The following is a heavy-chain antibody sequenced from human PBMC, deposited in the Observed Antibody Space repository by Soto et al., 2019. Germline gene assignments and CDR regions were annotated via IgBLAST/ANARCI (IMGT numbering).Heavy chain of an antibody. V-gene: IGHV3-30*18. Sequence: QPGGSLRLSCAASGFTFSSYGMHWVRQAPGKGLEWVAVISYDGSNKYYADSVKGRFTISRDNSKNTLYLQMNSLRAEETAVYYCAKGFRGTTRKYYYGMHSWGQGTTVT. CDR1: GFTFSSYG. CDR2: ISYDGSNK. J-gene: IGHJ6*02. CDR3: AKGFRGTTRKYYYGMHS. D-gene: IGHD3-16*01.